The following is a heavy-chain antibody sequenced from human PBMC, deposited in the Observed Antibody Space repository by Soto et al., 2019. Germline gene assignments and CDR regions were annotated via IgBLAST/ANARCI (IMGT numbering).Heavy chain of an antibody. D-gene: IGHD3-22*01. CDR1: GFTFSSYW. CDR2: IKQDGSEK. Sequence: EVQLVESGGGLVQPGGSLRLSCAASGFTFSSYWMSWVRQAPGKGLEWVANIKQDGSEKYYVDSVKGRFTISRDNAKNSLYLQMNSLRAEDTAVYYCARDLTYYYSSGGYFDYWGQGTLVTVSA. J-gene: IGHJ4*02. V-gene: IGHV3-7*01. CDR3: ARDLTYYYSSGGYFDY.